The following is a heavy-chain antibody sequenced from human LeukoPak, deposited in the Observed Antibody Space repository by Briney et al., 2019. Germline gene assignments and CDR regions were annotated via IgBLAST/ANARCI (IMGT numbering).Heavy chain of an antibody. D-gene: IGHD5-12*01. CDR1: GGTFITYT. CDR3: ARGECLGYRKGGYGMDL. J-gene: IGHJ6*02. V-gene: IGHV1-69*02. Sequence: ASVKVSCKASGGTFITYTISWVRQAPRQEGEWMGRIIPILGIANYAQKFQGGVTITADKSTSTAYMEQSSLRSEDTAVYYCARGECLGYRKGGYGMDLWGQGTRVTVSS. CDR2: IIPILGIA.